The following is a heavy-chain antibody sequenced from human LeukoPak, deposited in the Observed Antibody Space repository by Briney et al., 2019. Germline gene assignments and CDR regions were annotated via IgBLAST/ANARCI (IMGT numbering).Heavy chain of an antibody. CDR2: ISSSDSTI. V-gene: IGHV3-48*03. CDR1: GSTLSFYE. D-gene: IGHD1-26*01. J-gene: IGHJ4*02. Sequence: GGSLRLSCAASGSTLSFYEMNWVRQAPGKGLEWVSYISSSDSTIYYADSVKGRFTISRDNAKNSLYLQMNSLRAEDTAVYYCASMGAFDYWGQGTLVTVSS. CDR3: ASMGAFDY.